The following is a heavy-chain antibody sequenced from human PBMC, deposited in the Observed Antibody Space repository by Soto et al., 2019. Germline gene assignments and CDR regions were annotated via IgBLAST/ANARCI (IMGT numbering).Heavy chain of an antibody. V-gene: IGHV3-23*01. CDR2: ISGSGGST. CDR1: GFTFSSYA. Sequence: GGSLRLSCAASGFTFSSYAMSWVRQAPGKGLEWVSAISGSGGSTYYADSGKGRLTISRGNSKNTLYLQMNSLRAEDTAVYYCAKDRRDSSGYQPPGYYGMDVWGQGTTVTVSS. J-gene: IGHJ6*02. CDR3: AKDRRDSSGYQPPGYYGMDV. D-gene: IGHD3-22*01.